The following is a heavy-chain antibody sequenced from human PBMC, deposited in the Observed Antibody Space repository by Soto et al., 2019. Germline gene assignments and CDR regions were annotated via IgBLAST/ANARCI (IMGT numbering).Heavy chain of an antibody. J-gene: IGHJ6*02. V-gene: IGHV3-33*01. Sequence: QPGGSLRLSCAASGFTFSSYGMHWVRQAPGKGLEWVAVIWYDGSNKYYADSVKGRFTISRDNSKNTLYLQMNSLRAEDTAVYYCARDVETYYDFWSGYWLRPEVLYGMDVWGQGTTVTVSS. CDR1: GFTFSSYG. D-gene: IGHD3-3*01. CDR3: ARDVETYYDFWSGYWLRPEVLYGMDV. CDR2: IWYDGSNK.